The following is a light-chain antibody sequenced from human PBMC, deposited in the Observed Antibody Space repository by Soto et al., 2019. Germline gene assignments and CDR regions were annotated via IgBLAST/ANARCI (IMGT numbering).Light chain of an antibody. V-gene: IGLV2-14*01. Sequence: QSALTQPASVSGSPGQSITISCIGASSDINTSRYVSWYLQHPGKAPKLLIYEVSIRPSGVSSRFSGSKSANTASLTISGLQPEDEADYFCSSDVSGYSLGVFGGGTKLTVL. J-gene: IGLJ3*02. CDR1: SSDINTSRY. CDR2: EVS. CDR3: SSDVSGYSLGV.